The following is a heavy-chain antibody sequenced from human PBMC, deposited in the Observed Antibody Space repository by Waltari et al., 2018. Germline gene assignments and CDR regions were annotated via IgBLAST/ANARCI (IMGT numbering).Heavy chain of an antibody. CDR1: GGSFSGYY. J-gene: IGHJ6*02. D-gene: IGHD2-15*01. CDR3: ARGKLAGYCSGGSCWDYYYYGMDV. Sequence: QVQLQQWGAGLLKPSETLSLTCAVYGGSFSGYYWSWIRQPPGKGLEWIGEINQSGSTTYNPALKRRVTIAVDTSKNEFSLRLSPVTAADTAVYYCARGKLAGYCSGGSCWDYYYYGMDVWGQGTTVTVSS. V-gene: IGHV4-34*01. CDR2: INQSGST.